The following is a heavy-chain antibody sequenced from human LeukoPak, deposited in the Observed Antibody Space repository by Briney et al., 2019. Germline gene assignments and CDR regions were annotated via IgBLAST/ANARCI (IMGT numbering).Heavy chain of an antibody. CDR2: INPNSDGT. Sequence: ASVKVSCKASGYTFTGYYMHWVRQAPGQGLEWMGWINPNSDGTNYAQKFQGRVTMTRDTSISTAYMELSRLRSDDTAVYYCARDSLGYSYGYYYYYMDVWGKGTTVTVSS. V-gene: IGHV1-2*02. D-gene: IGHD5-18*01. CDR3: ARDSLGYSYGYYYYYMDV. CDR1: GYTFTGYY. J-gene: IGHJ6*03.